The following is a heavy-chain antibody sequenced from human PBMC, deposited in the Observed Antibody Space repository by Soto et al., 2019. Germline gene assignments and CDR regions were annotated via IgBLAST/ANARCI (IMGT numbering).Heavy chain of an antibody. J-gene: IGHJ6*03. Sequence: PGGSLRLSCAASGFTFSSYAMSWVRQAPGKGLEWVSAISGSGGSTYYADSVKGRFIISRDNSKNTLYLQMNSLRAEDTVVYYCARAGNCSSTSCPRAPYYYYYMDVWGKGPRSPSP. CDR3: ARAGNCSSTSCPRAPYYYYYMDV. D-gene: IGHD2-2*01. CDR2: ISGSGGST. CDR1: GFTFSSYA. V-gene: IGHV3-23*01.